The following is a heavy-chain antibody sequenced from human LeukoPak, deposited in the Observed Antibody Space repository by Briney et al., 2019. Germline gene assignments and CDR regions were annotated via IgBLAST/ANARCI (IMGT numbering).Heavy chain of an antibody. CDR1: GGSFSGYY. Sequence: PSETLSLTCAVYGGSFSGYYWSWIRQPPGKGLEWIGEINHSGSTNYNPSLKSRVTISVDTSKNQFSLKLSSVTAADTAVYYCARHTGELRYFDWLSPNWFDPWGQGTLVTVSS. D-gene: IGHD3-9*01. J-gene: IGHJ5*02. V-gene: IGHV4-34*01. CDR3: ARHTGELRYFDWLSPNWFDP. CDR2: INHSGST.